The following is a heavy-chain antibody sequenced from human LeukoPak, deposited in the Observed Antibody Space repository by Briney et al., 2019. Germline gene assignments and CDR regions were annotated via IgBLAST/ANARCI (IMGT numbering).Heavy chain of an antibody. D-gene: IGHD6-19*01. V-gene: IGHV2-5*02. J-gene: IGHJ1*01. CDR1: GFSLSTSTVG. CDR3: AYREGSGWYNAEYFQH. CDR2: ISWDDDK. Sequence: SGPTLVNPTQTLTLTCTFSGFSLSTSTVGVGWIRQPPGKALEWLAVISWDDDKRYSPSLKSRLTITKDTSKNQVVLAMTNMDPVDTATYYCAYREGSGWYNAEYFQHWGQGTLVTVSS.